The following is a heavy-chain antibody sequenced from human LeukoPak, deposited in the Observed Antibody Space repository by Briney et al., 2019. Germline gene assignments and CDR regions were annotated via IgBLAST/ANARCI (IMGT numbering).Heavy chain of an antibody. J-gene: IGHJ4*02. CDR1: GFIFSNYW. Sequence: GGSLTLSCAASGFIFSNYWMHWVRQAPGKGLVWVSRLNLDGTTRDYADSVKGRFTISRDNAKNTLSPQMNSLKVDDTAVYYCARESAGSYWGWGQGTLVTVSS. V-gene: IGHV3-74*01. CDR2: LNLDGTTR. D-gene: IGHD1-26*01. CDR3: ARESAGSYWG.